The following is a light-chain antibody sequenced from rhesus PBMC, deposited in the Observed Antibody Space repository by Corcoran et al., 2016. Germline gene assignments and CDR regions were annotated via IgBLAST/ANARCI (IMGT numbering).Light chain of an antibody. CDR3: LLYFSGAYI. CDR1: PGAVTSGNY. J-gene: IGLJ1*01. V-gene: IGLV7-76*01. CDR2: NTN. Sequence: QAVVTQAPSMTVSPGGTVALTCGSSPGAVTSGNYPNWFQQKPGQVPRGLIYNTNNKNSWTPARFSGSLTGGKAALTLSGAQPEDEADYYCLLYFSGAYIFGAGTRLTVL.